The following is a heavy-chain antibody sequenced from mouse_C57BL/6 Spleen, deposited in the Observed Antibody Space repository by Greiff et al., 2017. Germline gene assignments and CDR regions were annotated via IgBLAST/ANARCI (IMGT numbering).Heavy chain of an antibody. Sequence: QQPGAELVKPGASVKLSCKASGYTFTSYWMHWVKQRPGQGLEWIGMIHPNSGSTNYNEKFKSKATLTVDKSSSTAYMQLSSLTSEDSAVDYCARGATTVVASPRYCYFDVWGTGTTVTVSS. CDR3: ARGATTVVASPRYCYFDV. J-gene: IGHJ1*03. D-gene: IGHD1-1*01. CDR2: IHPNSGST. V-gene: IGHV1-64*01. CDR1: GYTFTSYW.